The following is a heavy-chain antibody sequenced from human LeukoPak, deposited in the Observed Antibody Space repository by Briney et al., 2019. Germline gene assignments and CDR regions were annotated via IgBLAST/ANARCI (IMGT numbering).Heavy chain of an antibody. CDR2: ISYDGSNK. CDR3: AKDVGVSEDTAILDY. CDR1: GFTFSSYG. J-gene: IGHJ4*02. D-gene: IGHD5-18*01. V-gene: IGHV3-30*18. Sequence: GGSLRLSCAASGFTFSSYGMHWVRQAPGKGLEWVAVISYDGSNKYYADSVKGRFTISRDNSKNTLYLQMNSLSAEDTAVYYCAKDVGVSEDTAILDYWGQGTLVTVSS.